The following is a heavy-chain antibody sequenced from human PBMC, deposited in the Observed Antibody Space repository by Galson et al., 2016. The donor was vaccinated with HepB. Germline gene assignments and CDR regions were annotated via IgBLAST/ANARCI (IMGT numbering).Heavy chain of an antibody. Sequence: SLRLSCAAPRFIFRGYWMQWVRQAPGKGLMWVARINGDGTTTVYADSVKGRFTISRDSAKNTLYLQMTSLRAEDTAVYYCSRDRLFMADPWGQGTLVTVSS. CDR2: INGDGTTT. CDR1: RFIFRGYW. CDR3: SRDRLFMADP. J-gene: IGHJ5*02. V-gene: IGHV3-74*01. D-gene: IGHD2-15*01.